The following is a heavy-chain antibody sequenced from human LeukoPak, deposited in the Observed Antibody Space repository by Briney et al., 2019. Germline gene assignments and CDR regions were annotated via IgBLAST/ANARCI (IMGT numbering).Heavy chain of an antibody. CDR1: GYTLRNYG. Sequence: ASVNVSCKTSGYTLRNYGITWVRQAPGQGLEWMGWISGYNGKTNYAQKLQGRVAMTIDTSTSTAYLELWSLIFDDTGVYYCARGRNDGNYYYYYMDVWGKGTTVTVSS. J-gene: IGHJ6*03. CDR2: ISGYNGKT. V-gene: IGHV1-18*01. D-gene: IGHD1-14*01. CDR3: ARGRNDGNYYYYYMDV.